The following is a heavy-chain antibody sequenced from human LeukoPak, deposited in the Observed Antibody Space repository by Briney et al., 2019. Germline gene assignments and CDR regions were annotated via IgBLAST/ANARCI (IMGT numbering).Heavy chain of an antibody. CDR3: ARDYYDSSGYYLDY. V-gene: IGHV4-61*08. J-gene: IGHJ4*02. CDR2: IYYSGST. Sequence: SETLSLTCTVSGGSISSGDYYWSWIRQPPGKGLEWIGYIYYSGSTNYNPSLKSRVTMSVDTSKNQFSLKLSSVTAADTAVYYCARDYYDSSGYYLDYWGQGTLVTVSS. D-gene: IGHD3-22*01. CDR1: GGSISSGDYY.